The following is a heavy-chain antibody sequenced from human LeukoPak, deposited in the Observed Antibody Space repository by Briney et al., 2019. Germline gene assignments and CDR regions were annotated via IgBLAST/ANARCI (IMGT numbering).Heavy chain of an antibody. D-gene: IGHD3-10*01. J-gene: IGHJ6*02. CDR3: VRYTSGRYYQGGV. CDR1: GFSFSTYA. Sequence: PGGSLRLSCAASGFSFSTYAMTWVRQAPGRGLEWVSEIRASGGTTFYAESVKGRFTISRDNSKNTLYLQMNGLTADDTAVYYCVRYTSGRYYQGGVWGQGTTVTVSS. CDR2: IRASGGTT. V-gene: IGHV3-23*01.